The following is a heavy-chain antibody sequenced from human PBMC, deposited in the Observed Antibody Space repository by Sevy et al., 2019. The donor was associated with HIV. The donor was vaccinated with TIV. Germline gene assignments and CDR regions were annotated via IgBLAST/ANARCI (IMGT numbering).Heavy chain of an antibody. Sequence: ASVKVSCKASGYTFTGYYMHWVRQAPGQGLEWMGWINPNSGGTNYAQKFQGWVTMTRDTSISTAYMELGRLRSDDTAVYYCARGYCSSTSCWGPHYFDYWGQGTLVTVSS. CDR1: GYTFTGYY. J-gene: IGHJ4*02. D-gene: IGHD2-2*01. CDR3: ARGYCSSTSCWGPHYFDY. V-gene: IGHV1-2*04. CDR2: INPNSGGT.